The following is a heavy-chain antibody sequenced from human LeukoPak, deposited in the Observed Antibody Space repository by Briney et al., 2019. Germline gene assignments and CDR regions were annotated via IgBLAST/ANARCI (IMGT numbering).Heavy chain of an antibody. CDR3: ARKLGRYFDY. Sequence: TGGSLRLSCATSGFTFSIYTVNWVRQAPGKGLEWVANIKQDGSEKYYVDSVKGRFTISRDNAKNSLYLQMNSLRAEDTAVYYCARKLGRYFDYWGQGTLVTVSS. D-gene: IGHD7-27*01. V-gene: IGHV3-7*01. J-gene: IGHJ4*02. CDR2: IKQDGSEK. CDR1: GFTFSIYT.